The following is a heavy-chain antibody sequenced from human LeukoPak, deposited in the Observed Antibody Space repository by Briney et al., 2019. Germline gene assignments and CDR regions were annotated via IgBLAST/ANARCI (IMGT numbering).Heavy chain of an antibody. CDR3: ARRGGNRAEYFQH. Sequence: GPTQATATQTLTLSCALSGLSLSTSGVGGGWIRQPPGKALEWLALIYWDDDKRYSPTLKSRLTITKDTSKNQVVLTMTNMDPVDTATYYCARRGGNRAEYFQHWGQGTLVAVSS. CDR1: GLSLSTSGVG. V-gene: IGHV2-5*02. CDR2: IYWDDDK. D-gene: IGHD4-23*01. J-gene: IGHJ1*01.